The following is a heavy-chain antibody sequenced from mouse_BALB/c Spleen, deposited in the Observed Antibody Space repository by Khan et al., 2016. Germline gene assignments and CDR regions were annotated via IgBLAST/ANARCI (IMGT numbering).Heavy chain of an antibody. V-gene: IGHV5-17*02. CDR1: AFTFSSFG. D-gene: IGHD2-4*01. CDR3: ASDYYYAMDY. CDR2: ISSGSSTI. Sequence: EVELVESGGGLVQPGGSRKLSCAASAFTFSSFGMHWVRQAPEKGLEWVAYISSGSSTIYYADTVKGRFTISRDNPKNTLFLQMTSLRSEDTAMYYCASDYYYAMDYWGQGTSVTVSS. J-gene: IGHJ4*01.